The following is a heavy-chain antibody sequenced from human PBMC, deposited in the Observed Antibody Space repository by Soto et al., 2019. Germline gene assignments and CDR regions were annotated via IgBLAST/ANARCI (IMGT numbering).Heavy chain of an antibody. J-gene: IGHJ5*02. D-gene: IGHD3-22*01. CDR3: AVGRHKTSGSNTWFDP. CDR2: ISDTGGGT. V-gene: IGHV3-23*01. CDR1: GVTFSSYA. Sequence: PGGSLRLSCAASGVTFSSYAMNWVRQAPGKGLEWVSTISDTGGGTFYAGSVRGRFTISRDNSKNTLYLQMHSLRADDSAIYFCAVGRHKTSGSNTWFDPWGRGTLVTVSS.